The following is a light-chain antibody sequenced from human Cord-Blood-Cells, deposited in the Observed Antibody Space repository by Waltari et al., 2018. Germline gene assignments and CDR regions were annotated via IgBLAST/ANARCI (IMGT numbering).Light chain of an antibody. CDR3: AAWDDSLNGWV. Sequence: QSVLTQPPSASGTPGQRVTISCSGSSSNIGSTTVTWYQQLPGTAPKLLIYSNKQRPSGVPDRFSGSKSGTSASLAISGLQSEDEADYYCAAWDDSLNGWVFGGGTKLTVL. J-gene: IGLJ3*02. V-gene: IGLV1-44*01. CDR2: SNK. CDR1: SSNIGSTT.